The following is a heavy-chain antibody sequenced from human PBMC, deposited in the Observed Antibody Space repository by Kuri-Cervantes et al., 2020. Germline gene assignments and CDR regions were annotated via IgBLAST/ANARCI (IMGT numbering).Heavy chain of an antibody. CDR1: GFTFSSYA. D-gene: IGHD6-13*01. V-gene: IGHV3-23*01. Sequence: GGSLRLSCAASGFTFSSYAMSWVRQAPGKGLEWVSGISGSGGSTYYADFVKGRFAISRDNSKNTLYLQMNSLRAEDTAVYYCAKLAAAGTGIFDYWGQGTLVTVSS. CDR3: AKLAAAGTGIFDY. J-gene: IGHJ4*02. CDR2: ISGSGGST.